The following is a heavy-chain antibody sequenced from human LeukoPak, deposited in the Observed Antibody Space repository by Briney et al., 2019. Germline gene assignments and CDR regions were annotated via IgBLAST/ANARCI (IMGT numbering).Heavy chain of an antibody. J-gene: IGHJ4*02. D-gene: IGHD3-16*02. V-gene: IGHV3-74*01. CDR2: INSDGSST. CDR1: GFTFSNYW. CDR3: AKDYDYVWGSYRQGSYFDY. Sequence: GGSLRLSCAASGFTFSNYWMYWVRQAPGKGLVWVSRINSDGSSTYYVDSVKGRFTISRDNSKNTLYLQMNSLRAEDTAVYYCAKDYDYVWGSYRQGSYFDYWGQGTLVTVSS.